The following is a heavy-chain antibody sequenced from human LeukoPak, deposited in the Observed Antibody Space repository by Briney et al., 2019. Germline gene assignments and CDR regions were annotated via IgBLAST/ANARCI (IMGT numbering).Heavy chain of an antibody. J-gene: IGHJ5*02. CDR1: GFTFSSYS. CDR3: ARASCSGDCTATGFDP. Sequence: PGGSMRLACAASGFTFSSYSMNWDRQAPGKGLEWVSSISSSSSYIYYADSVKGRFTISRDNAKNSLYLQMNSLRAEDTAVYYCARASCSGDCTATGFDPWGQGTLVTVSS. V-gene: IGHV3-21*01. CDR2: ISSSSSYI. D-gene: IGHD2-21*02.